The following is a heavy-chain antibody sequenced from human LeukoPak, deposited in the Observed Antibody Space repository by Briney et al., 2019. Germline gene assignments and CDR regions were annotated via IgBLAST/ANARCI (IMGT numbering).Heavy chain of an antibody. CDR2: ISSSGGTI. CDR1: GFTFSSYE. CDR3: ARDVAPIDY. J-gene: IGHJ4*02. V-gene: IGHV3-48*03. Sequence: GGSLRLSCAASGFTFSSYEMNWVRQTPGKGLEWISYISSSGGTIYYADSVKGRFTISRDNAKNSLYLQMNSLRAEDTAVYYCARDVAPIDYWGQGTLVTVSS.